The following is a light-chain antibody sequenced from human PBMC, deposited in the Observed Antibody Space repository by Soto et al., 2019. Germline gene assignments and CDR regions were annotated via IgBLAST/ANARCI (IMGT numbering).Light chain of an antibody. CDR3: QQYNNWPRT. Sequence: EIVMTQSPATLSVSPGERATLSCRASQSVSSYLAWYQQKPGQAPRLLIYDASNRATGIPARFSGSGSGTDLTLTISSLEPEDFAVYYCQQYNNWPRTFGQGTKVDIK. CDR2: DAS. V-gene: IGKV3-11*01. J-gene: IGKJ1*01. CDR1: QSVSSY.